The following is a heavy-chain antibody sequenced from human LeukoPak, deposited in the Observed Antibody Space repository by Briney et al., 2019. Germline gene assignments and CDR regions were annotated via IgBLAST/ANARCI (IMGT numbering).Heavy chain of an antibody. Sequence: SETLSLTCTVSGGSISSSSYYWGWIRQPPGKGLEWIGSIYYSGSTYYNPSLESRVTISVDTSKNQFSLKLSSVTAADTAVYYCARGGYYDSSGYYPHFDYWGQGTLVTVSS. CDR2: IYYSGST. D-gene: IGHD3-22*01. V-gene: IGHV4-39*07. J-gene: IGHJ4*02. CDR3: ARGGYYDSSGYYPHFDY. CDR1: GGSISSSSYY.